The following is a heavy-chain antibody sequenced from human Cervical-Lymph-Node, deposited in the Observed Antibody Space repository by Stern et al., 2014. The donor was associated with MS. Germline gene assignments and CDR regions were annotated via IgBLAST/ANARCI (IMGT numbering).Heavy chain of an antibody. Sequence: QVQLQESGPGLVKPSETLSLTCTVSGGSISSYYWSWIRQPPGKGLEWIGYSYYSGSTNYNPSLKSRVTISVDTSKNQFSLKLSSVTAADTAVYYCARGATQAFDPWGQGTLVTVSS. J-gene: IGHJ5*02. CDR2: SYYSGST. CDR3: ARGATQAFDP. V-gene: IGHV4-59*01. CDR1: GGSISSYY.